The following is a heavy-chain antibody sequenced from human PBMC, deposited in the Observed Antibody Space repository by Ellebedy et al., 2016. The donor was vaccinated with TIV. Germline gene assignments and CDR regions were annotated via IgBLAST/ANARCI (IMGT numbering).Heavy chain of an antibody. J-gene: IGHJ4*02. CDR1: GFTFSSYG. Sequence: GESLKISXAASGFTFSSYGMHWVRQAPGKGLEWVAVIWYDGSNKYYADSVKGRFTISRDNSKNTLYLQMNSLRAEDTAVYYCASSLWWWEFPGFDYWGQGTLVTVSS. CDR3: ASSLWWWEFPGFDY. CDR2: IWYDGSNK. D-gene: IGHD2-21*01. V-gene: IGHV3-33*01.